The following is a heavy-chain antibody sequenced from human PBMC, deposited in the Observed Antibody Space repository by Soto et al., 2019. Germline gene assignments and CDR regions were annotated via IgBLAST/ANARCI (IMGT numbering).Heavy chain of an antibody. CDR1: GGTFNTYA. D-gene: IGHD3-10*01. CDR2: ISPMFGAA. CDR3: AREVQVHTPPFGY. V-gene: IGHV1-69*19. J-gene: IGHJ4*02. Sequence: QVQLVQSGAEMKKPGSSVKVSCQSSGGTFNTYAMNWVRQAPGQGPEWMGDISPMFGAANYAPKVQGRVTITADESTDTSYMQLSSLTSEGTALYFCAREVQVHTPPFGYWGQGTLVTVSS.